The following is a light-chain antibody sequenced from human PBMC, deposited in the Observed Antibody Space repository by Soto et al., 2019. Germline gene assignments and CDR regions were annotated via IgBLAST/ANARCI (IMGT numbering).Light chain of an antibody. CDR3: QQYNNWPWT. CDR1: QSVSSN. J-gene: IGKJ1*01. CDR2: GAS. Sequence: EIVMTQSPATLSVSPGERATLSCRASQSVSSNLAWYQQKPGQAPRLLIYGASTRATGIPARFSGSRFGTEFTLTISSLQSEDFAVYYCQQYNNWPWTFGQGTKVEIK. V-gene: IGKV3-15*01.